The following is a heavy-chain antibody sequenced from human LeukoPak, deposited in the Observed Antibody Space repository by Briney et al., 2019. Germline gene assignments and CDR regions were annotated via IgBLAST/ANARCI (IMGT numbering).Heavy chain of an antibody. CDR1: GGSISGSSYY. J-gene: IGHJ4*02. CDR3: ARLAVIVGATDY. CDR2: IYYSGST. Sequence: SETLSLTCTVSGGSISGSSYYWGWIRQPPGKGLEWIGSIYYSGSTYYNPSLKSRVTISVDTSKNQFSLKLSSVTAADTAVYYCARLAVIVGATDYWGQGTLVTVSS. D-gene: IGHD1-26*01. V-gene: IGHV4-39*01.